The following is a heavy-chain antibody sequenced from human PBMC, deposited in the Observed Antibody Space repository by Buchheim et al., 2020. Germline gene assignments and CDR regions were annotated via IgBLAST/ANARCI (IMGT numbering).Heavy chain of an antibody. V-gene: IGHV2-5*02. J-gene: IGHJ5*02. CDR2: IYWDEDK. CDR1: GFSLSTSGVG. D-gene: IGHD2-15*01. CDR3: AHNLALTRGMKYNWFDP. Sequence: QITLKESGPTLVKPTQTLTLTCSFSGFSLSTSGVGVSWIRQPPGKALEWLAVIYWDEDKRYRPSLKSRLTITKDTSKNQVVLTMTKMDPVDTATYYCAHNLALTRGMKYNWFDPWGQGTL.